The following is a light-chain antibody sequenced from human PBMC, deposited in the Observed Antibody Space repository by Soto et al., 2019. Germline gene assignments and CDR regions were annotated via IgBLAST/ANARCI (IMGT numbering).Light chain of an antibody. CDR1: SSDFGGYNY. CDR2: EVS. CDR3: LLYADTAYV. Sequence: QSALTQPPSPSGSPGQSVTISCAGTSSDFGGYNYGSWYQQYPGKVPKLMIYEVSERPSGVPDRFSGSKSGNTAFLTVSGLEAEDEADYYCLLYADTAYVFGTGTKLTVL. V-gene: IGLV2-8*01. J-gene: IGLJ1*01.